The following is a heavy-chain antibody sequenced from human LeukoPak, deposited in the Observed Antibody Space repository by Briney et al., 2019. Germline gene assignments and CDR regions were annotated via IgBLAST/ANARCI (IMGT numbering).Heavy chain of an antibody. D-gene: IGHD1-7*01. Sequence: GGSLRLSCAASGFTFSNAWMSWVRQAPGKGLEWVGRIKSKTDGGTTDYAAPVKGRFTISRDDSKNTLYLQMNSQKTEDTAVYYCTTRPLTGTTTYYYYYMDVWGKGTTVTVSS. CDR3: TTRPLTGTTTYYYYYMDV. CDR2: IKSKTDGGTT. V-gene: IGHV3-15*01. J-gene: IGHJ6*03. CDR1: GFTFSNAW.